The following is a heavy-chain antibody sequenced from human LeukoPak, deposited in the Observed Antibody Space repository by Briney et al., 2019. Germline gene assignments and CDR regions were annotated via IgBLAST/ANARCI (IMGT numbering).Heavy chain of an antibody. CDR1: GVSISSHY. CDR3: ARDGGSRGYDYEIDY. V-gene: IGHV4-59*11. CDR2: VSNSGST. Sequence: PSETLSLTCTVSGVSISSHYWSWIRQPPGKGLEWIGYVSNSGSTNYNPALKSRVTISVDTSKNQFSLKLSSVTAADTAVYYCARDGGSRGYDYEIDYWGQGTLVTVSS. D-gene: IGHD5-12*01. J-gene: IGHJ4*02.